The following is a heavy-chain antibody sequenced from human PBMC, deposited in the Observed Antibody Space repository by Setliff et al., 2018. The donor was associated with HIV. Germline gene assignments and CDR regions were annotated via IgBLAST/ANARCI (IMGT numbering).Heavy chain of an antibody. CDR1: GFSFNNYG. J-gene: IGHJ4*02. Sequence: GESLKISCVTSGFSFNNYGMHWVRQAPGKGPEWVAVIWYDGSNRYYADSVKGRVTIARDNPKNTLYLQMNSLRAEDTAVYYCVKDMTGTPSYFFDYWGQGTLVTLSS. V-gene: IGHV3-33*06. CDR2: IWYDGSNR. CDR3: VKDMTGTPSYFFDY. D-gene: IGHD1-7*01.